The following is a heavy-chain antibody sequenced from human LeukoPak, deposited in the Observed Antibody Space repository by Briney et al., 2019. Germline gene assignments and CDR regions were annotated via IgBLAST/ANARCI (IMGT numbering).Heavy chain of an antibody. Sequence: PSETLSLTCGVSGYSISRGYYWAWIRQPPGKGLEWIGTIYHTGSTYYTPSLGSRVTISVDTSKNEFSLNLNSVTAADTAVYYCARAGWIITSGIDYWGQGALGTVSS. D-gene: IGHD3-10*01. CDR3: ARAGWIITSGIDY. V-gene: IGHV4-38-2*01. CDR1: GYSISRGYY. J-gene: IGHJ4*02. CDR2: IYHTGST.